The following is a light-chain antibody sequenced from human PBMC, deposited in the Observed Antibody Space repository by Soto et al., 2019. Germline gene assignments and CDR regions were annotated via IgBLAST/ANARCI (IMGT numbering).Light chain of an antibody. V-gene: IGKV1-5*01. CDR3: QQYNSFGT. CDR2: DAS. CDR1: QSIRSW. Sequence: DIQMTPSPSTLSASVGDRVTITCRASQSIRSWLAWYQQKPGKAPKVLIYDASSLESGVPSRFSGSGSGTEFTLTISSLQPDEFATDYCQQYNSFGTVGQGTKVDIK. J-gene: IGKJ1*01.